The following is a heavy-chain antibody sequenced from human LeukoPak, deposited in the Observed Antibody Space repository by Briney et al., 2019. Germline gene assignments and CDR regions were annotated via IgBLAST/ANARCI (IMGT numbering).Heavy chain of an antibody. CDR2: ISSSSSYI. V-gene: IGHV3-21*01. Sequence: GGSLRLSCAASGFTFSSYAMPWVRQAPGKGLEWVSSISSSSSYIYYADSVKGRFTISRDNAKNSLYLQMNSLRAEDTAVYYCARVFSSGWYYFDYWGQGTLVTVSS. CDR1: GFTFSSYA. D-gene: IGHD6-19*01. CDR3: ARVFSSGWYYFDY. J-gene: IGHJ4*02.